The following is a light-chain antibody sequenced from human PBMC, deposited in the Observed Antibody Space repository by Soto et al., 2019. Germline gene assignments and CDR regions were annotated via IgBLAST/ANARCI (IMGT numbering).Light chain of an antibody. CDR2: GAS. V-gene: IGKV3-20*01. CDR1: QSVSSSY. CDR3: QQYGSSPPWT. Sequence: EIVLAQSPGTLSLSPGARATLSCRASQSVSSSYLAWYQQRPGQAPRLLIYGASSRATGIPDRFSGSGSGTTVTLPTSRLEPADFAVYYCQQYGSSPPWTFGQGTKVEIK. J-gene: IGKJ1*01.